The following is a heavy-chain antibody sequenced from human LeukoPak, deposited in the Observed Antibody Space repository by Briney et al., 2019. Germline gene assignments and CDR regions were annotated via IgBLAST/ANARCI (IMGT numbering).Heavy chain of an antibody. D-gene: IGHD2-21*01. CDR2: ISGSGGST. CDR1: GFTFSSYA. CDR3: AKAGWGLDGIAGYNWFDP. Sequence: PGGSLRLSCAASGFTFSSYAMSWVRQAPGKGLEWVSAISGSGGSTYYADSVKGRFTISRDNSKNTLYLQMNSLRAEDTAVYYCAKAGWGLDGIAGYNWFDPWGQGTLVTVSS. V-gene: IGHV3-23*01. J-gene: IGHJ5*02.